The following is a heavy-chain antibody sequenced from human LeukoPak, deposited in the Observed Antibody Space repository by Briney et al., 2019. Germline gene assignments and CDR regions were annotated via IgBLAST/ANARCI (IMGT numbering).Heavy chain of an antibody. V-gene: IGHV1-2*06. CDR1: VYTFTGYY. D-gene: IGHD5-24*01. CDR3: ARVSSKRWLQLGYFDY. CDR2: INPNSGGT. J-gene: IGHJ4*02. Sequence: ASVKVSWKASVYTFTGYYMHWVRQAHGQGLEWMGRINPNSGGTNYAQKFQGRVTMTRDTSISTAYMELSRLRSDDTAVYYCARVSSKRWLQLGYFDYWGQGTLVTVSS.